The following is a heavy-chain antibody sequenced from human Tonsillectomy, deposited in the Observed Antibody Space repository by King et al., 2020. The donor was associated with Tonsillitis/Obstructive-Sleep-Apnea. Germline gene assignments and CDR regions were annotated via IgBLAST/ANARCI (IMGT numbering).Heavy chain of an antibody. Sequence: VQLVESGGGVVQPGGSLRLSCAASGFTFSSYSMHWVRQAPGKGLEWVAVISYDGSNKYYADSVKGRFTISRDNSKSTLYLQVNSLRAEDTAVYYCARERRIMITCGYQDAFDIWGQGTMVTVSS. J-gene: IGHJ3*02. CDR3: ARERRIMITCGYQDAFDI. CDR1: GFTFSSYS. CDR2: ISYDGSNK. V-gene: IGHV3-30*01. D-gene: IGHD3-16*01.